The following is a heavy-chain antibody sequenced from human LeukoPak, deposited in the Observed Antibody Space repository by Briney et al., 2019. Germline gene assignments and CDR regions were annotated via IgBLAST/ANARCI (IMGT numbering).Heavy chain of an antibody. CDR3: ARVRPPYGDYASWYFDL. V-gene: IGHV4-30-4*01. CDR1: GGSISSGDYY. CDR2: IYYSGST. D-gene: IGHD4-17*01. Sequence: SETLSLTCTVSGGSISSGDYYWSWIRQPPGKGLEWIGYIYYSGSTYYNPSLKSRVTISVDTSKNQFSLKLSSVTAADTAVYYCARVRPPYGDYASWYFDLRGRGTLVTVSS. J-gene: IGHJ2*01.